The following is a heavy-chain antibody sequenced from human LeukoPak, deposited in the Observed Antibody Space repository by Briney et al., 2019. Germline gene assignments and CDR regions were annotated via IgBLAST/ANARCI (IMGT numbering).Heavy chain of an antibody. CDR2: ISDSGYST. CDR3: ARDITGDPYFDY. J-gene: IGHJ4*02. D-gene: IGHD7-27*01. CDR1: GFTFSSYV. Sequence: GGSLRLSCAASGFTFSSYVMKWVRQAPGKGLEWVSSISDSGYSTYYADSVKGRFTISRDNAKNSLYLQMNSLRAEDTAVYYCARDITGDPYFDYWGQGTLVTVSS. V-gene: IGHV3-21*01.